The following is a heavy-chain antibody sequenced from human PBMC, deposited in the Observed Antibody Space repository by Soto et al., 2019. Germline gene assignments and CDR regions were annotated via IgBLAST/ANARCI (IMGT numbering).Heavy chain of an antibody. CDR1: GFTFSNAW. CDR2: IKRKSDGATT. CDR3: NTLGYCGGSSCHRTTYFDY. D-gene: IGHD2-2*02. J-gene: IGHJ4*02. V-gene: IGHV3-15*01. Sequence: EVQLVGSGGDVVHPGGSLRLSCAASGFTFSNAWMTWFRQGPGKGLEWVGRIKRKSDGATTDYAAPVKGRFAVSRDASRAKMYLQMNSLKAEDTALYNCNTLGYCGGSSCHRTTYFDYWGRGTLVTFSS.